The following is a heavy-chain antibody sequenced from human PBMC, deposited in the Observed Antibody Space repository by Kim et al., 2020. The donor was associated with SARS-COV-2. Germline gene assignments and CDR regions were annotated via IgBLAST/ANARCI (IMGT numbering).Heavy chain of an antibody. CDR3: ARVGSRKYCSGGSCYGYWYFDL. CDR2: INYSGST. CDR1: GGSVSSGSYY. D-gene: IGHD2-15*01. V-gene: IGHV4-61*01. J-gene: IGHJ2*01. Sequence: SETLSLTCTVSGGSVSSGSYYWSWIRQPPGKGLEWIGYINYSGSTNYNPSLKSRVTISVDTSKNQFSLKLSSVTAADTAVYYCARVGSRKYCSGGSCYGYWYFDLWGRGTLVTVSS.